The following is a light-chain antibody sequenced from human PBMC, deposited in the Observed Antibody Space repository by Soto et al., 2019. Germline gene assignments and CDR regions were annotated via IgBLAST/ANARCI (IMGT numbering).Light chain of an antibody. CDR2: KAS. J-gene: IGKJ4*01. V-gene: IGKV1-5*03. CDR1: QSISSW. Sequence: DIQMTQSPSTLSASVGDRVTITCRASQSISSWLAWYQQKPGKAPKLLIYKASSLERGVPSRFSGSGSGTEFTLSISSLPPDDFATYYCQHYNSYPLTFGGGTKVEIK. CDR3: QHYNSYPLT.